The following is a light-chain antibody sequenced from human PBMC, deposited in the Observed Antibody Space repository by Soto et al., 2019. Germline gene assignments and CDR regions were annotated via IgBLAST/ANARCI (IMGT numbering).Light chain of an antibody. CDR3: QQYGSSPFT. Sequence: PSHVTLRLYAGKTATLSCRASQSASNSYLAWYQQKPGQAPKHLMYGAYSRATGIPDRYSGSESGTDFTLTISRLEPEDFAVYYCQQYGSSPFTFXQRT. CDR1: QSASNSY. J-gene: IGKJ1*01. V-gene: IGKV3-20*01. CDR2: GAY.